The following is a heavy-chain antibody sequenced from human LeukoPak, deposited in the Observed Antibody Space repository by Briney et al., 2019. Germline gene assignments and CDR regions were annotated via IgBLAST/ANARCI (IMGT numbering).Heavy chain of an antibody. CDR3: ARNDWTYGGYFDY. CDR2: IYYSGST. D-gene: IGHD1-7*01. J-gene: IGHJ4*02. Sequence: PSETLSLTCTVSGGSISSYYWSWIRQPPGKGLEWIGYIYYSGSTSYNPSLKSRLTMSVDTSKNQFSLRLSSVTAADTAVYCCARNDWTYGGYFDYWGQGTLVTVSS. V-gene: IGHV4-59*01. CDR1: GGSISSYY.